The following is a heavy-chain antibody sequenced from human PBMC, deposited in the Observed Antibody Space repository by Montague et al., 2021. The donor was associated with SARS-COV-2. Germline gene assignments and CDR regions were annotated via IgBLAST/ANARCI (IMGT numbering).Heavy chain of an antibody. V-gene: IGHV4-39*01. J-gene: IGHJ4*02. D-gene: IGHD3-10*01. CDR1: GGSISSSSYY. Sequence: SETLSLTCTVSGGSISSSSYYWGCIRQPPGKGLEWIGSIYYSGSTYYNPSLKSRVTISIDTSKNQFSLKLSSVTAADTAVYYCASERCYGSGSYYNPFVFVGYWGQGTLVTVSS. CDR2: IYYSGST. CDR3: ASERCYGSGSYYNPFVFVGY.